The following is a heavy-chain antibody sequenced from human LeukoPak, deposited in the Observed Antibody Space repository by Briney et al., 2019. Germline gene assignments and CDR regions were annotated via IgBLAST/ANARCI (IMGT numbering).Heavy chain of an antibody. Sequence: SETLSRTCTVSGGSISGGSYYWSWIRQPAGKGLEWIGRIYTSGSTNYNPSLKSRVTISVDTSKNQFSLKLSSVTAADTAVYYCARGPNDFWSGYYTPYFDYWGQGTLVTVSS. D-gene: IGHD3-3*01. CDR2: IYTSGST. CDR1: GGSISGGSYY. J-gene: IGHJ4*02. V-gene: IGHV4-61*02. CDR3: ARGPNDFWSGYYTPYFDY.